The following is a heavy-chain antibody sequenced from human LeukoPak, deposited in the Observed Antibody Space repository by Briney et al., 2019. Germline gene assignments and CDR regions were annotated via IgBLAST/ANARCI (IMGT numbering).Heavy chain of an antibody. V-gene: IGHV3-53*01. CDR2: IYSGGST. J-gene: IGHJ4*02. CDR3: ASGPFRKYYFDY. CDR1: GFTVSSNY. Sequence: SGGSLRLSCAASGFTVSSNYMSWVRQAPGKGLEWVSVIYSGGSTYYADSVKGRFTISRDNSKNTLYLQMNSLRAEDTAVYYCASGPFRKYYFDYWGQGTLVTVSS. D-gene: IGHD2/OR15-2a*01.